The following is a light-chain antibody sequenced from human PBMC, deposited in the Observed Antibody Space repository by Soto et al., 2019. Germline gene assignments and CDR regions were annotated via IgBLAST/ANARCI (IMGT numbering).Light chain of an antibody. J-gene: IGLJ2*01. V-gene: IGLV2-14*01. Sequence: QSALTQPASVSGSPGQSITISCTGTSSDVGGYNYVSWYQQHPGKAPKLMIYDVSNRPSGVSNRFSGSKSGKTASLTISGLQAEDEADYYCSSYTGSSTYVVFGGGTKRTVL. CDR2: DVS. CDR1: SSDVGGYNY. CDR3: SSYTGSSTYVV.